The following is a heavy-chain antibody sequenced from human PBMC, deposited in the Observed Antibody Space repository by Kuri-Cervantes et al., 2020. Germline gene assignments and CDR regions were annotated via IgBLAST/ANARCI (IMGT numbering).Heavy chain of an antibody. D-gene: IGHD3-10*01. CDR2: IRYDGSNK. CDR3: AKDQSVVTMVREPKGVDY. V-gene: IGHV3-30*02. Sequence: GESLKISCAASGFTFSSYGMHWVRQAPGKGLEWVAFIRYDGSNKYYADSVKGRFTISRDNSKNTLYLQMNSLRAEDTAVYYCAKDQSVVTMVREPKGVDYWGQGTLVTVSS. J-gene: IGHJ4*02. CDR1: GFTFSSYG.